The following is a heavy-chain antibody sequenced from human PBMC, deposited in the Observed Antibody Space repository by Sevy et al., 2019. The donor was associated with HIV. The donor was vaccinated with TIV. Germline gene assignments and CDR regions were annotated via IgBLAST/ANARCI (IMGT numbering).Heavy chain of an antibody. CDR3: ARVSDGDSLHDDY. CDR2: IIPIFGTA. V-gene: IGHV1-69*13. CDR1: GGTFSSYA. Sequence: ASVKVSCKASGGTFSSYAMSWVRQAPGQGLEWMGGIIPIFGTANYAQKFQGRVTITADESTSTAYMELSSLRSEDTAVYYCARVSDGDSLHDDYWGQGTLVTVSS. D-gene: IGHD4-17*01. J-gene: IGHJ4*02.